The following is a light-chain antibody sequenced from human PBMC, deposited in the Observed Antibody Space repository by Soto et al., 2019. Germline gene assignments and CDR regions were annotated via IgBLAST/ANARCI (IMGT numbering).Light chain of an antibody. V-gene: IGKV1-13*02. Sequence: AIQLTQSPSSLSASVGDRVTITCRASQGISSALAWYQQKPGKAPKLLIYDASSLESWVPSRFSGSGSGTDFILSITSLQPEDFATYYCQQFNSYPLTFGGGTQVGIK. CDR1: QGISSA. CDR2: DAS. CDR3: QQFNSYPLT. J-gene: IGKJ4*01.